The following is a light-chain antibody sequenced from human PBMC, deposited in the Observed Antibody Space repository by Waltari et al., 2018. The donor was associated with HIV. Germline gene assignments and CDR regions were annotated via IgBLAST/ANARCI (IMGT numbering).Light chain of an antibody. CDR1: QSISSY. J-gene: IGKJ3*01. V-gene: IGKV1-39*01. CDR2: AAS. CDR3: QQSYSTPFT. Sequence: DIHMTQSPSSLSASVGDSVTITCRASQSISSYLNWYQQKPGKAPKLLIYAASSLQSGVPSRFSGSGSGTDFTLTISSLQPEDFATYYCQQSYSTPFTFGPGTKVDIK.